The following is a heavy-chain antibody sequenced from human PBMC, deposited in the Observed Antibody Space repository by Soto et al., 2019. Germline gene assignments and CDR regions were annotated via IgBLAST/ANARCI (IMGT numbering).Heavy chain of an antibody. D-gene: IGHD5-12*01. J-gene: IGHJ4*02. CDR2: IFSNDEK. CDR3: ARTTIVSFLFDS. Sequence: QVTLKESGPVLVKPTETLTLTCTVSGFSLSNVRVGVSWIRQPPGKALEWLAHIFSNDEKSYSTSLKNRLTISKDTSRGQVVLTMTDMDPVDTATYYCARTTIVSFLFDSWGQGTVVTVSS. V-gene: IGHV2-26*01. CDR1: GFSLSNVRVG.